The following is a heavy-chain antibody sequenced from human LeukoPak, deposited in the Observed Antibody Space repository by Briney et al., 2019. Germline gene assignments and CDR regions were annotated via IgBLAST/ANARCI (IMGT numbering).Heavy chain of an antibody. J-gene: IGHJ6*03. CDR2: IYHSGST. CDR3: ARVDSGSFGFYYYYYMDV. V-gene: IGHV4-38-2*01. D-gene: IGHD1-26*01. Sequence: SETLSLTCAVSGYSISSGYYWGWIRQPPGKGLEWIGSIYHSGSTYYNPSLKSRVTIPVDTSKNQFSLKLSSVTAADTAVYYCARVDSGSFGFYYYYYMDVWGKGTTVTVSS. CDR1: GYSISSGYY.